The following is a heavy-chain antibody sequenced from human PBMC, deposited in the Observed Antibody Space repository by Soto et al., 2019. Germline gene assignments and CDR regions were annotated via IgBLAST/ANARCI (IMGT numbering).Heavy chain of an antibody. J-gene: IGHJ4*02. D-gene: IGHD3-3*01. Sequence: PGESLKISCRGSGYSFSSYWISWVRQMPGKGLEWMGRIDPSDSYTNYSPSFQGHVTFSVDKSITTAYLLWSSLKASDRAMYYCARTPFEVAFNYWDQGSLVAVSS. CDR3: ARTPFEVAFNY. V-gene: IGHV5-10-1*01. CDR2: IDPSDSYT. CDR1: GYSFSSYW.